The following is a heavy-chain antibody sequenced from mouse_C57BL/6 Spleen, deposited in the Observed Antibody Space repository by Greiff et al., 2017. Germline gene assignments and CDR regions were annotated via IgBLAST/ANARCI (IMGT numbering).Heavy chain of an antibody. J-gene: IGHJ2*01. D-gene: IGHD2-5*01. CDR3: ARHGYSNYFDY. CDR1: GFTFSSYT. Sequence: EVKLMESGGGLVKPGGSLKLSCAASGFTFSSYTMSWVRQTPEKRLEWVATISGGGGNTYYPDSVKGRFTISRDNAKNTLYLQMSSLRSEDTALYYCARHGYSNYFDYWGQGTTLTVSS. CDR2: ISGGGGNT. V-gene: IGHV5-9*01.